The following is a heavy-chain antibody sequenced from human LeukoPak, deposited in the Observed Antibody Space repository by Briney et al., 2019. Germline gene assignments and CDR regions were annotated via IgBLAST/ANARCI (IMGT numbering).Heavy chain of an antibody. Sequence: GGSLRLSCAASGFTFSSYAMHWVRQAPGKGLEWEAVISYDGSNKYYADSVKGRFTISRDNSKNTLYLQMNSLRAEDTAVYYCARESRLDPWGQGTLVTVSS. J-gene: IGHJ5*02. CDR2: ISYDGSNK. CDR1: GFTFSSYA. CDR3: ARESRLDP. V-gene: IGHV3-30-3*01.